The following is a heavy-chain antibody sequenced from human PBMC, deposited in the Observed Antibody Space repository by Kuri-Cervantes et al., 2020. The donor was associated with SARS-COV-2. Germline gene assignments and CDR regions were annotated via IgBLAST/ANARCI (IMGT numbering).Heavy chain of an antibody. Sequence: ASVKVSCKASGYTFTSYDINWVRQATGQGLEWMGWMNPNSGNTGYAQKFQGRVTMTRDTSISTAYMELSRLRSDDTAVYYCARDLSIAVAAHYFDYWGQGTLVTVSS. CDR2: MNPNSGNT. J-gene: IGHJ4*02. CDR3: ARDLSIAVAAHYFDY. V-gene: IGHV1-8*02. CDR1: GYTFTSYD. D-gene: IGHD6-19*01.